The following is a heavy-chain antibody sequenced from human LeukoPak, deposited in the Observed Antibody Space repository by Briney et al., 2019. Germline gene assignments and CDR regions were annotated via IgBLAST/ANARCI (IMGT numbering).Heavy chain of an antibody. J-gene: IGHJ3*02. CDR3: ARVEEGAFDI. CDR1: GGSISSSSYY. V-gene: IGHV4-39*07. CDR2: IYYSGST. Sequence: SETLSLTCTVSGGSISSSSYYWGWIRQPPGKGLEWIGSIYYSGSTYYNPSLKSRVTISVDTSKNQFSLKLSSVTAADTAVYYCARVEEGAFDIWGQGTMVTVSS.